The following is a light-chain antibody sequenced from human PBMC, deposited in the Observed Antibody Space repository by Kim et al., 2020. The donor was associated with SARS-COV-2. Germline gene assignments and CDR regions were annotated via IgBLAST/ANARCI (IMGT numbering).Light chain of an antibody. J-gene: IGLJ1*01. Sequence: PGQKVTISCSGSSSNIGNNYVSWYQQLPGTAPKLLIYDNNKRPSGIPDRFSGSKSGTSATLGITGLQTGDEADYYCGTWDSSLSAGFGTGTKVTVL. CDR3: GTWDSSLSAG. CDR1: SSNIGNNY. CDR2: DNN. V-gene: IGLV1-51*01.